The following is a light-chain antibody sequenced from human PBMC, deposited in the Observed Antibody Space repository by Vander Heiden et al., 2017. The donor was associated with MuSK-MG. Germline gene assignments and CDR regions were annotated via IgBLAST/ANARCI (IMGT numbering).Light chain of an antibody. CDR1: KLGDKY. V-gene: IGLV3-1*01. CDR3: QAWDSSTAIV. J-gene: IGLJ2*01. CDR2: EDS. Sequence: SYEPTPPPAVSLSPGQTASITCSGDKLGDKYACWYQQKPGQSPVLVIYEDSKRAAGIPERFAGSNSGNTATLTSSRTQDMDEADYYCQAWDSSTAIVFGGGTKLTVL.